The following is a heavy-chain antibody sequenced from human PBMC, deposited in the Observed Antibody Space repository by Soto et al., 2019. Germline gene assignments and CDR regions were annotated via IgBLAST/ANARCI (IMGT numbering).Heavy chain of an antibody. CDR2: ISAHNGNT. Sequence: QVHLVQSGAEVKKPGASVKVSCKGSGYAFTTYGITWVRQAPGQGLEWMGWISAHNGNTNYAQKLQGRVTVTRETSTSTAYMELRSLRSDDTVVYYSARGRYGDYWGQGALVTVSS. CDR1: GYAFTTYG. D-gene: IGHD1-1*01. J-gene: IGHJ4*02. CDR3: ARGRYGDY. V-gene: IGHV1-18*01.